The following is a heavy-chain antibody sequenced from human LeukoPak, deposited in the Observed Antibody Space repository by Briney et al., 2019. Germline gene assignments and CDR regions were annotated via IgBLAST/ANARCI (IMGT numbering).Heavy chain of an antibody. CDR1: GFTVSSNY. D-gene: IGHD3-10*01. Sequence: PGGSLRLSCAASGFTVSSNYMSWVRQAPGKGLEWVSAISGSGGSTYYADSVKGRFTISRDNSKNTLYLQMNSLRAEDTAVYYCAKFGDLNWFDPWGQGTLVTVSS. J-gene: IGHJ5*02. CDR3: AKFGDLNWFDP. V-gene: IGHV3-23*01. CDR2: ISGSGGST.